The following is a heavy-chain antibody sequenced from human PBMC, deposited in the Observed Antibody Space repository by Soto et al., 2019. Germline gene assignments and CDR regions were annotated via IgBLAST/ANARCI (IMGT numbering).Heavy chain of an antibody. J-gene: IGHJ5*02. CDR3: ARGYNYFDP. CDR1: GYNFATYR. Sequence: GESLKISCKASGYNFATYRITWVRQMPGEGLEWMGRIDPSNSYTNYSPSFQGHVTIPADKSISTAYLQWSSLKASDTAIYYCARGYNYFDPWGQGTLVTVSS. V-gene: IGHV5-10-1*01. CDR2: IDPSNSYT.